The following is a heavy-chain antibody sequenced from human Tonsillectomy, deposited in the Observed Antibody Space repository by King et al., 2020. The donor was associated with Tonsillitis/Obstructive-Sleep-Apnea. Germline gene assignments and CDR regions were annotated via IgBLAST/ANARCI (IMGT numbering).Heavy chain of an antibody. V-gene: IGHV2-26*01. CDR2: IFSNDEK. Sequence: TLKESGPVLVKPTKTLTLTCTLSGFSLSNARMGVSWMRTPPGKALEWLAHIFSNDEKYYSTSLKSRPTISKDTPQSKVVLTMTNMDPVDTATYYCARMPDRGWNYDNLFDYWGQGTLVTVSS. CDR3: ARMPDRGWNYDNLFDY. CDR1: GFSLSNARMG. D-gene: IGHD3-9*01. J-gene: IGHJ4*02.